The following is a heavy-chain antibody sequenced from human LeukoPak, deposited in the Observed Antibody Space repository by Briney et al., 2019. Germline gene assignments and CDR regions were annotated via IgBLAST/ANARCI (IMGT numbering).Heavy chain of an antibody. J-gene: IGHJ5*02. CDR2: IYYSGST. Sequence: KTSETLSLTCSVSGYSISSGYYWGWIRQSPGKGLEWIGNIYYSGSTYYNPSLKSRVTISVDTSKNQFSLNLSSVTAADTAVYYCARGYSSSWYYNWFDPWGQGTLVTVSS. V-gene: IGHV4-38-2*02. D-gene: IGHD6-13*01. CDR3: ARGYSSSWYYNWFDP. CDR1: GYSISSGYY.